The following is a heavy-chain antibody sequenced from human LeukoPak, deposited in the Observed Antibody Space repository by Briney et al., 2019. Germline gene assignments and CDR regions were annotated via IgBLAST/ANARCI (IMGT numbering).Heavy chain of an antibody. CDR1: GYTLTELS. CDR3: ATVTRDPSLEWPRARGLYFQH. J-gene: IGHJ1*01. D-gene: IGHD3-3*01. CDR2: FDPEDGET. Sequence: ASVKVSCKVSGYTLTELSMHWVRQSPGKGLEWMGGFDPEDGETIYAQKFQGRVTMTEDTSTDTAYMELSSLRSEDTAVYYCATVTRDPSLEWPRARGLYFQHWGQGTLVTVSS. V-gene: IGHV1-24*01.